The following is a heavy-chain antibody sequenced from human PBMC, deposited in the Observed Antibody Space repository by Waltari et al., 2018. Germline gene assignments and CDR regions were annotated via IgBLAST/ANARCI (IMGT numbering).Heavy chain of an antibody. CDR1: CGSISSSNYY. CDR3: ARSLGDPDYFDY. Sequence: QLQLQESGPGLVKPSQTLSLTCTVSCGSISSSNYYWGWIRQPPGKGLEWIGSIYYGGSTYYNPSLKSRVTISVDTSKNQFSLKLSSVTAADTAFYYCARSLGDPDYFDYWGQGTLVTVSS. D-gene: IGHD2-21*02. J-gene: IGHJ4*02. V-gene: IGHV4-39*01. CDR2: IYYGGST.